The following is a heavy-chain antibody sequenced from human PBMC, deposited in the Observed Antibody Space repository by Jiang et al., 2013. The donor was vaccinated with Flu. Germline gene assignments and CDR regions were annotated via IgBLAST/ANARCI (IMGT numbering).Heavy chain of an antibody. CDR3: ARHGWWGSSSSSGFDI. CDR1: GYSFTTYW. V-gene: IGHV5-10-1*03. CDR2: INPTDSYT. Sequence: VQLVESGAEVKKPGESLRISCEGSGYSFTTYWISWVRQMPGKGLEWMGRINPTDSYTNYSPSFQGHVTISTDKSTSSVYLQWSSLKASDTATYYCARHGWWGSSSSSGFDIWGQGTMVTVSS. D-gene: IGHD2-2*01. J-gene: IGHJ3*02.